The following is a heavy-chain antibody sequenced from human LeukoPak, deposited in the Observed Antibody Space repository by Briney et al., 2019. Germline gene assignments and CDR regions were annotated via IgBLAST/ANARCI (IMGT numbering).Heavy chain of an antibody. V-gene: IGHV3-11*01. Sequence: GGSLRLSCAASGFIFNDYYMSWIRQAPGKGLEWVSYISSSGSIIYYADSVKGRFTISRDNAKNTLYLQMNSLRVEDTAVYYCARDYRCSSTSCKDRTFDYWGQGTLATVSS. D-gene: IGHD2-2*01. CDR3: ARDYRCSSTSCKDRTFDY. CDR1: GFIFNDYY. J-gene: IGHJ4*02. CDR2: ISSSGSII.